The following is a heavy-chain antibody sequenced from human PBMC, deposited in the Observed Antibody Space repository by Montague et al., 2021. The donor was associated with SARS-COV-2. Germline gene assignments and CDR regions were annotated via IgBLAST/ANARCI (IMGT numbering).Heavy chain of an antibody. Sequence: SLRLSCAASGFPFSSYAMGWVRQAPGKGLEWVSGISDSGGSTYYADSVKGRFTISRDNSKNTLYLQMNSLRAEDTAVYYCAKGGERITMIVVVITLADFDYWGQGTLVTVSS. CDR3: AKGGERITMIVVVITLADFDY. D-gene: IGHD3-22*01. CDR2: ISDSGGST. CDR1: GFPFSSYA. J-gene: IGHJ4*02. V-gene: IGHV3-23*01.